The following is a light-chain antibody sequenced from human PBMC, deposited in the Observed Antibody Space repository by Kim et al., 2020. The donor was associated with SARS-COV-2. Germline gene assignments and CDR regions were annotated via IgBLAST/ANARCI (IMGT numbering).Light chain of an antibody. J-gene: IGLJ3*02. CDR3: CSYTISTWV. CDR2: DVT. V-gene: IGLV2-14*01. CDR1: SSDVGGYNF. Sequence: QSALTQPASVSGSPGQSITISCTGTSSDVGGYNFVSWYQQHPGKAPKLIIYDVTNRPSGVSNRFSGSKSGNTASLTISGLQAEDEADYYCCSYTISTWVFGGGTPLT.